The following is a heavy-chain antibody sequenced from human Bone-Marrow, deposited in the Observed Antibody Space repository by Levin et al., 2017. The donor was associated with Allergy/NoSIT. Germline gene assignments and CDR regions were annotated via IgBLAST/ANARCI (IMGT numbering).Heavy chain of an antibody. Sequence: GGSLRLSCAASGITLSNAWLSWVRQAPGKGLEWVGRIKSKTDGGTTDHAAPVKGRFSISRDDSKNTLYLQMNSLKTEDTAGYYCATGGFVEAPFRGGAWGQGTLVTVSS. CDR2: IKSKTDGGTT. J-gene: IGHJ5*02. V-gene: IGHV3-15*01. D-gene: IGHD2-21*01. CDR3: ATGGFVEAPFRGGA. CDR1: GITLSNAW.